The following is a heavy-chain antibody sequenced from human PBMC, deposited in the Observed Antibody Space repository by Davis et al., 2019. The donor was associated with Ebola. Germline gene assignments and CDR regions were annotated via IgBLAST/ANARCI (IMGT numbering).Heavy chain of an antibody. CDR1: GFTFSSYS. Sequence: PGGSLRLSCAASGFTFSSYSMNWVRQAPGKGLEWVSSISSSSSYIYYADSVKGRFTISRDNAKNSLYLQMNGLRAEDTAVYYCARIRLDAFDIWGQGTMVTVSS. CDR2: ISSSSSYI. D-gene: IGHD6-25*01. J-gene: IGHJ3*02. V-gene: IGHV3-21*01. CDR3: ARIRLDAFDI.